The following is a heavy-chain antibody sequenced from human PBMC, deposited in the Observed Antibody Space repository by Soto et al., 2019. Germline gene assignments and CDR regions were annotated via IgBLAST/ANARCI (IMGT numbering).Heavy chain of an antibody. CDR1: GYTFTGYY. CDR2: INPNSGGT. D-gene: IGHD2-2*01. V-gene: IGHV1-2*04. CDR3: ARDPLRSAEVPAATGGAFDI. J-gene: IGHJ3*02. Sequence: QVQLVQSGAEVKKPGASVKVSCKASGYTFTGYYMHWVRQAPGQGLEWMGWINPNSGGTNYAQKFQGWVTMTRDTSISTAYMELSRLRSDDTAVDYCARDPLRSAEVPAATGGAFDIWGQGTMVTVSS.